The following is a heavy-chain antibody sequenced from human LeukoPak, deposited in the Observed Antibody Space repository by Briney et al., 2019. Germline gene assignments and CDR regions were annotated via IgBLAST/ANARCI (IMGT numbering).Heavy chain of an antibody. CDR3: AREMRTYYYDSSGYFDY. Sequence: SQTLSLTCTVSGDSISSGGYYWSWIRQHPGKGLEWIGYLYYSGRPYYNPTHKSRITISLDTSKNQFSLKLSSVTAADTAVYYCAREMRTYYYDSSGYFDYWGQGTLVTVSS. J-gene: IGHJ4*02. D-gene: IGHD3-22*01. V-gene: IGHV4-31*03. CDR2: LYYSGRP. CDR1: GDSISSGGYY.